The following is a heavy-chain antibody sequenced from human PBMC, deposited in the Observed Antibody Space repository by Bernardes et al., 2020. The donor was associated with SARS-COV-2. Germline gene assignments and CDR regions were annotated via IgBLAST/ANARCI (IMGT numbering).Heavy chain of an antibody. Sequence: GVLRLSCEASGFTFSSYLFSWFRQAPGKGLEWVSSISGAGYYIYYGDSVRGRFTTSRDNTRKSVFLQMESLRADDTAVYYCARDVGGTDWRFGFDVWGPGTKVHVSS. CDR3: ARDVGGTDWRFGFDV. CDR2: ISGAGYYI. CDR1: GFTFSSYL. V-gene: IGHV3-21*01. J-gene: IGHJ3*01. D-gene: IGHD3-9*01.